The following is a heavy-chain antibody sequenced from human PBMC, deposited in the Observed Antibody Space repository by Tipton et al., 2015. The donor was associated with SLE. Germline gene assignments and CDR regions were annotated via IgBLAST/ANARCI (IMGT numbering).Heavy chain of an antibody. CDR3: ARSFNEYDKYFERNAFYRLLGY. D-gene: IGHD3-9*01. CDR1: GGSISNYY. J-gene: IGHJ4*02. CDR2: IYHSAST. V-gene: IGHV4-59*01. Sequence: TLSLTCTISGGSISNYYWNWIRQPPGKGLEWIGYIYHSASTNYNPSLKSRVTISVDTSKNQFSLKLSSVTAADTAVYYCARSFNEYDKYFERNAFYRLLGYWGQGRLVTVSP.